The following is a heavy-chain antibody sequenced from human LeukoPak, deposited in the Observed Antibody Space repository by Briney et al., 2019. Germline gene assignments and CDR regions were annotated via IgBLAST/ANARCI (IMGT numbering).Heavy chain of an antibody. CDR2: IKSKTDGGTT. CDR3: TTCYGKEQQLVHAE. CDR1: GFTFSNAW. J-gene: IGHJ4*02. Sequence: GGSLRLSCAASGFTFSNAWMSWVRQAPGKGLEWVGRIKSKTDGGTTDYAAPVKGRFTISRDDSKNTLYLQMNSLKTEDTAVYYCTTCYGKEQQLVHAEWGQGTLVTVSS. V-gene: IGHV3-15*01. D-gene: IGHD6-13*01.